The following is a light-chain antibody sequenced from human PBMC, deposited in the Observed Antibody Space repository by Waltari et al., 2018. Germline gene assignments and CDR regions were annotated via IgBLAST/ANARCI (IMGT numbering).Light chain of an antibody. V-gene: IGKV1-39*01. CDR3: QQSYSTLYT. Sequence: DIQMTQSPSSLSASVGDTVTISCRASQNIRTYLNWYQQKPGRAPRILIYAASSLHSGVPSRFSGSGSGTDFTLTISSLQPEDFATYYCQQSYSTLYTFGQGTKLEIK. CDR2: AAS. J-gene: IGKJ2*01. CDR1: QNIRTY.